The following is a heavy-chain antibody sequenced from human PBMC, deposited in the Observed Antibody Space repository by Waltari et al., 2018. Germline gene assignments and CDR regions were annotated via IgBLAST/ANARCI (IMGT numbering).Heavy chain of an antibody. J-gene: IGHJ4*02. Sequence: EVQLVESGGGLVQPGRSLRLSCAASGFTFDDYAMHWVRQAPGQGFGCVSGISWNSRSIGYVDSVKGRVTISTDNAKISLYLQMNSLRAEDMALYYCAKDEGTVTTAGIDYWGQGTLVTVSS. D-gene: IGHD4-17*01. CDR3: AKDEGTVTTAGIDY. V-gene: IGHV3-9*03. CDR2: ISWNSRSI. CDR1: GFTFDDYA.